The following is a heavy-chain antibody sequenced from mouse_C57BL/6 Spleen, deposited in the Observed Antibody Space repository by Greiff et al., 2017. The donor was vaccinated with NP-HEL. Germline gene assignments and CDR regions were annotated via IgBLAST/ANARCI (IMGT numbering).Heavy chain of an antibody. J-gene: IGHJ3*01. D-gene: IGHD2-5*01. CDR2: IHPNSGST. Sequence: VQLQQPGAELVKPGASVKLSCKASGYTFTSYWMHWVKQRPGQGLEWIGMIHPNSGSTNYNEKFKSKATLTVDKSSSTAYMQLSSLTSEDSAVYYWASPYSNYPAWFAYWGQGTLVTVSA. CDR1: GYTFTSYW. V-gene: IGHV1-64*01. CDR3: ASPYSNYPAWFAY.